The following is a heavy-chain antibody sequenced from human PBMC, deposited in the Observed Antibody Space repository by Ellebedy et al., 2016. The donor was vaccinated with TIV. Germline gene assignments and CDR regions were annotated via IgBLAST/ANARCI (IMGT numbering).Heavy chain of an antibody. CDR3: ATPGYCSGGVCLHDGFDV. V-gene: IGHV1-45*02. D-gene: IGHD2-15*01. Sequence: ASVKVSXXASGFSFTNRYLHWVRQAPGQALEWVGWITVLDGNTNYAQRFQDRVTFTGDRSMSTAYMELSSLRSEDTAMYYCATPGYCSGGVCLHDGFDVWGQGTTVTVSS. J-gene: IGHJ3*01. CDR1: GFSFTNRY. CDR2: ITVLDGNT.